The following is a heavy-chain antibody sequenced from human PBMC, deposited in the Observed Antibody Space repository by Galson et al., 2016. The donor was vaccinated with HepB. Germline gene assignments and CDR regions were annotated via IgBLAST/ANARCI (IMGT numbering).Heavy chain of an antibody. CDR2: FYYGGST. Sequence: SETLSLTCTVSGDSMNSSSYYWGWIRQPPGKGLEWIGSFYYGGSTFYNPSLKSRVTVSVDMSKKQFSLKLNSVTAADTAVYFCARHGPVTTHFYWGQGTLVSVSS. D-gene: IGHD4-11*01. CDR1: GDSMNSSSYY. CDR3: ARHGPVTTHFY. V-gene: IGHV4-39*01. J-gene: IGHJ4*02.